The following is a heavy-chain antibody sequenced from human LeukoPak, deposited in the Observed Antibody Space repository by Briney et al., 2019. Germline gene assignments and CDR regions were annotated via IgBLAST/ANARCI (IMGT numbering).Heavy chain of an antibody. D-gene: IGHD3-3*01. CDR1: GYTFTGYY. J-gene: IGHJ4*02. V-gene: IGHV1-2*06. CDR2: INPNSGGT. Sequence: ASVKVSCKASGYTFTGYYMHWVRQAPGQGLGWMGRINPNSGGTNYAQKFQGRVTMTRDTSISTAYMELSRLRSDDTAVYYCARGHRNVGLRFLEWLPGDYWGQGTLVTVSS. CDR3: ARGHRNVGLRFLEWLPGDY.